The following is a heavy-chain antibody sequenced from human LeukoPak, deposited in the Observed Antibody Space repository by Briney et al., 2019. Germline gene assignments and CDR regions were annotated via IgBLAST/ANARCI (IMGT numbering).Heavy chain of an antibody. Sequence: SETLSLTCTVSGGSISSSSYYWGWIRQPPGKGLECIGSIYYSGSTYYNPSLKSRVTISVDTSKNQFSLKLSSVTAADTAVYHCARQYIVATIIDYWGQGTLVTVSS. D-gene: IGHD5-12*01. CDR2: IYYSGST. CDR3: ARQYIVATIIDY. J-gene: IGHJ4*02. V-gene: IGHV4-39*01. CDR1: GGSISSSSYY.